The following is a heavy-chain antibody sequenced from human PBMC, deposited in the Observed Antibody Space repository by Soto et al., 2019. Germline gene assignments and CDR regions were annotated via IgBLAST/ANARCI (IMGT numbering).Heavy chain of an antibody. CDR2: IYYSGST. Sequence: SETLSLTCTVSGGSVSSGSYYWSWIRQPPGKGLEWIGYIYYSGSTNYNPSLKSRVTISVDTSKNQFSLKLSSVTAADTAVYYCARDNRIVVVLNDAFDIWGQGTMVTVS. V-gene: IGHV4-61*01. CDR3: ARDNRIVVVLNDAFDI. D-gene: IGHD3-22*01. J-gene: IGHJ3*02. CDR1: GGSVSSGSYY.